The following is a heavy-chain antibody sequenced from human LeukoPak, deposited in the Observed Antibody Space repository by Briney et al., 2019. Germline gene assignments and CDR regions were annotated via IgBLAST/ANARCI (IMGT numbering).Heavy chain of an antibody. D-gene: IGHD6-6*01. Sequence: MPSETLSLTCTVSGGSISSSSYYWGWIRQPPGKGLEWIGSIYYSGSTYYNPSLKSRVTISVDTSKNQFSLKLSSVTAADTAVYYCARPSETSIAARRWDFDYWGQGTLVTVSS. V-gene: IGHV4-39*01. CDR2: IYYSGST. CDR1: GGSISSSSYY. J-gene: IGHJ4*02. CDR3: ARPSETSIAARRWDFDY.